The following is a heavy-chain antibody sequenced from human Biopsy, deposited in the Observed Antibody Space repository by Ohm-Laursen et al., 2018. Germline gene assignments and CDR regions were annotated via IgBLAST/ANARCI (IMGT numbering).Heavy chain of an antibody. D-gene: IGHD6-13*01. V-gene: IGHV1-2*02. CDR3: ARVGFSSTWPPDRHDAFDI. Sequence: ASVEVSCKASAYTLTDYYLHWVRQAPGQGLEWMGWINPDSGGTNYAQKFQGRVTMTRDTSISTVQMELSSLRSDDTAVYYCARVGFSSTWPPDRHDAFDIWGQGTMVTVSS. CDR2: INPDSGGT. CDR1: AYTLTDYY. J-gene: IGHJ3*02.